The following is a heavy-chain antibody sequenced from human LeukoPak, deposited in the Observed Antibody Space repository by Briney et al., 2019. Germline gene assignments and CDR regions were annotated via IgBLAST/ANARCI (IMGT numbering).Heavy chain of an antibody. CDR2: MKPKSGET. CDR3: ARDYGGNSGWFDP. J-gene: IGHJ5*02. V-gene: IGHV1-8*01. D-gene: IGHD4-23*01. Sequence: GASVKVSCKASGYTLTNYDINWVRRAPGQGLEWMGWMKPKSGETGYAQKFQGRATMTRDTSINTAYMELRSLTSEDTAVYYCARDYGGNSGWFDPWGQGTLITVSS. CDR1: GYTLTNYD.